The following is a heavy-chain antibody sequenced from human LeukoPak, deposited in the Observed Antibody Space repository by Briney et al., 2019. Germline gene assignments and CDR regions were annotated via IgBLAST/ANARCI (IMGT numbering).Heavy chain of an antibody. CDR3: AAPTTWYSSGWR. CDR2: MNPNSGNT. V-gene: IGHV1-8*01. CDR1: GYTFTSYD. J-gene: IGHJ4*02. Sequence: GASVKVSCKASGYTFTSYDINWVRPATGQGLEWMGWMNPNSGNTGYAQKFQGRVTMTRNTSISTAYMELSSLRSEDTAVYYCAAPTTWYSSGWRWGQGTLVTVSS. D-gene: IGHD6-19*01.